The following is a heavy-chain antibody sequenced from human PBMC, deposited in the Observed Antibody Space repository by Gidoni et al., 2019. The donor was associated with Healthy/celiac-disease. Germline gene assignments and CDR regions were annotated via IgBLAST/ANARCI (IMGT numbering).Heavy chain of an antibody. Sequence: VHLVESGGGLLQPGGSLRVSCAASGFTFRSYEMTWVRTAPGKGLGWVSYISSSGSTIYYADSVKGRFTISRDNAKNSLYLQMSSLRAEDTAVYYCARRVEGTTHYWYFDLWGRGTLVTVSS. J-gene: IGHJ2*01. CDR1: GFTFRSYE. CDR3: ARRVEGTTHYWYFDL. D-gene: IGHD4-17*01. V-gene: IGHV3-48*03. CDR2: ISSSGSTI.